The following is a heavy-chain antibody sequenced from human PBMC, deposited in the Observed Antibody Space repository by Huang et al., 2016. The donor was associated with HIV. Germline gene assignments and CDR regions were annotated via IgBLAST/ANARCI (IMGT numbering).Heavy chain of an antibody. CDR1: GGSFSGPN. D-gene: IGHD3-16*01. CDR2: INHRGRT. V-gene: IGHV4-34*01. J-gene: IGHJ4*02. Sequence: QVQLHQWGAGLLKPSETLSLTCAVYGGSFSGPNWTWIRQTPGKGREWIGEINHRGRTNYSPSLKRRVTISLDTSKNQFSLRLRSVTAADTAVYYCARGRGDARGFLGLDFWGQGTLVTVSS. CDR3: ARGRGDARGFLGLDF.